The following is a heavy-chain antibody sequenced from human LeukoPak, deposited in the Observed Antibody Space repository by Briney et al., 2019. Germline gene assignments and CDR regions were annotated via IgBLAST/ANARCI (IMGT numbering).Heavy chain of an antibody. J-gene: IGHJ1*01. CDR3: ARDGHRGFREH. CDR1: GFTFSSYS. CDR2: ISSSSSYI. Sequence: GGSLRLSCAASGFTFSSYSMNWVRQAPGKGLEWVSSISSSSSYIYYADSVKGRFTISRDNAKNSLYLQMNSLRAKDTAVYYCARDGHRGFREHWGQGTLVTVSS. D-gene: IGHD3-10*01. V-gene: IGHV3-21*04.